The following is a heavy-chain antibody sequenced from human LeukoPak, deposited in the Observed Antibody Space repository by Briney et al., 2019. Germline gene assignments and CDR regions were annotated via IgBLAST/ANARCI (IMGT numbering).Heavy chain of an antibody. Sequence: PSETLSLTCTLSGGSISSGGYYWSWIRQRPGKGLEWIGYIYYSGSTYYNPSLKSRVTISVDTSKNQFSLKLSSVTAADTAVYYCARDSSGTTVTTDGMDVWGQGTTVTVSS. CDR2: IYYSGST. J-gene: IGHJ6*02. CDR3: ARDSSGTTVTTDGMDV. D-gene: IGHD4-17*01. V-gene: IGHV4-31*03. CDR1: GGSISSGGYY.